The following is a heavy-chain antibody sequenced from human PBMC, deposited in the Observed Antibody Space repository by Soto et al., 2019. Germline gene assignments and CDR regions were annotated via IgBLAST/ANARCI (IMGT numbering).Heavy chain of an antibody. CDR1: GGSISPYY. CDR2: IYYSGNA. J-gene: IGHJ6*02. V-gene: IGHV4-59*01. Sequence: QVQLQESGPGLVKPSETLSLTCTVSGGSISPYYWNWIRQPPGKGLEWLGYIYYSGNANYHPSVNSRVTISLDTSKNQFSLKLSSVTAADTAVYYCAREAQDFSYGMDVWGQGTTVTVSS. CDR3: AREAQDFSYGMDV.